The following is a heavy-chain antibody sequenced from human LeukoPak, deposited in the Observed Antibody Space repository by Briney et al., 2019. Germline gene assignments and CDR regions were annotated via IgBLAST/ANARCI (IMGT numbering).Heavy chain of an antibody. CDR2: ISSNGGST. CDR1: GFTFSSYA. V-gene: IGHV3-64*01. D-gene: IGHD4-23*01. Sequence: GGSLGLSCAASGFTFSSYAMHWVRQAPGKGLEYVSAISSNGGSTYYANSVKGRFTISRDNSKNTLYLQMGSLRADDMAVYYCARVHGGPADYWGQGTLVTVSS. CDR3: ARVHGGPADY. J-gene: IGHJ4*02.